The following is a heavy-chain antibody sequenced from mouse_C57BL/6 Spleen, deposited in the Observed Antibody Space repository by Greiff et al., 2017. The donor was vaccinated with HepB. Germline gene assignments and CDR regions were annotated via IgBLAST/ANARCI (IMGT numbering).Heavy chain of an antibody. CDR1: GYAFSSYW. CDR3: ASYYSNPFAY. CDR2: IYPGDGGT. Sequence: QVQLQQSGAELVKPGASVKISCKASGYAFSSYWMNWVKQRPGKGLEWIGQIYPGDGGTNYNEKFKGKATLTVDKSSSTAYMQRSSLTSEDAAVYCCASYYSNPFAYWGQGTLVTVSA. D-gene: IGHD2-5*01. V-gene: IGHV1-80*01. J-gene: IGHJ3*01.